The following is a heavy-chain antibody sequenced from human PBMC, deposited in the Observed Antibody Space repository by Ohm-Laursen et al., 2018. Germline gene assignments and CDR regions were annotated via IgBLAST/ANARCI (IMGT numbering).Heavy chain of an antibody. CDR2: ISTGSSYI. Sequence: SLRLSCTASGITFSSYSMNWVRQAPGKGLEWVSSISTGSSYIYYADSVKGRFTISRDNSKNTLYLQLNSLRAEDTAVYYCARDGYNDVAFDHWGQGTLVTVSS. J-gene: IGHJ4*02. D-gene: IGHD5-24*01. CDR3: ARDGYNDVAFDH. CDR1: GITFSSYS. V-gene: IGHV3-21*04.